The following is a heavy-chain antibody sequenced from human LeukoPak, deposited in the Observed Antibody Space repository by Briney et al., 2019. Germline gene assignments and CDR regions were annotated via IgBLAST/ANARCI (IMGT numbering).Heavy chain of an antibody. CDR1: EYTFTTYD. CDR2: MNPNSGNT. Sequence: GASVKVSCKASEYTFTTYDINWVRQATGQGLEWMGWMNPNSGNTGYAQKFQGRVTMTRNTSMSTAYMELNSLRSEDTAVYYCARANYYGSGKKDLDYWGQGTLVTVSS. D-gene: IGHD3-10*01. J-gene: IGHJ4*02. CDR3: ARANYYGSGKKDLDY. V-gene: IGHV1-8*01.